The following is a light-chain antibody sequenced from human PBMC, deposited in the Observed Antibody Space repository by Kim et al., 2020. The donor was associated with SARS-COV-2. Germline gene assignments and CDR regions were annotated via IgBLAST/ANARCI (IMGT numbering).Light chain of an antibody. V-gene: IGKV3-15*01. CDR3: QQYNDWPPFT. CDR1: QSVSSN. J-gene: IGKJ2*01. CDR2: GAS. Sequence: SPGERAASSCRASQSVSSNLAWYQQKLGQPPRLLIYGASTRATGIPARFSGSGSGTEFTLTISSLQSEDFANYYFQQYNDWPPFTFGQGTKLEI.